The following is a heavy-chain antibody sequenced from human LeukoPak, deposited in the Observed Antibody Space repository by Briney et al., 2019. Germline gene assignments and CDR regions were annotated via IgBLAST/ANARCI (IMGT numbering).Heavy chain of an antibody. J-gene: IGHJ6*02. CDR2: IKHDGSEK. Sequence: GGSLRLSCAASGFTFSSYAMSWVRQAPGKGLEWVANIKHDGSEKYCVDSVKGRFTISRDNAKNSLFLQMNSLRAEDTAVYYCARGLIAAAATGYYYSYGMDVWGQGTTVTVSS. CDR3: ARGLIAAAATGYYYSYGMDV. V-gene: IGHV3-7*04. D-gene: IGHD6-13*01. CDR1: GFTFSSYA.